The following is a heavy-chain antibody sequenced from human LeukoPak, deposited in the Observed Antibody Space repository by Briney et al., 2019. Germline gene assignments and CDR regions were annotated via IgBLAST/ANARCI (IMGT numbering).Heavy chain of an antibody. Sequence: GGSLRLSCAASGFTFSSYAMSWVRQAPGKGLEWVSAISGSGGSTYYADSVKGRFTISRDNSKNTLYLQMNSLRAEDTAVYYRAKVGYCSSTSCPYFDYWGQGTLVTVSS. CDR1: GFTFSSYA. CDR2: ISGSGGST. D-gene: IGHD2-2*01. J-gene: IGHJ4*02. V-gene: IGHV3-23*01. CDR3: AKVGYCSSTSCPYFDY.